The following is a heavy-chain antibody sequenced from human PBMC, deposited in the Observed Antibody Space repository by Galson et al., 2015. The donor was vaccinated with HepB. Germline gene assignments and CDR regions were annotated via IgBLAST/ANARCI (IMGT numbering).Heavy chain of an antibody. CDR3: AKVGVSYYDSSGYSHYMDV. D-gene: IGHD3-22*01. V-gene: IGHV3-23*01. Sequence: SLRLSCAASGFTFTNFAMTWVRQAPGTGLEWVSTISNYGDGTYYADSVKGRFTISRDNSKNTVYLQMNSLRAEDAAVYYCAKVGVSYYDSSGYSHYMDVWGKGTTVTVS. CDR1: GFTFTNFA. CDR2: ISNYGDGT. J-gene: IGHJ6*03.